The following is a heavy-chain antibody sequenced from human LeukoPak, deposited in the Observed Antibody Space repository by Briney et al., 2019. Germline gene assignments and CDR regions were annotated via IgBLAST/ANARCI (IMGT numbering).Heavy chain of an antibody. CDR1: GGSISSCY. J-gene: IGHJ6*02. D-gene: IGHD6-13*01. Sequence: SETLSLTCTVSGGSISSCYCSWIWQPARPGKDLIGRIYTSGSTNYNPSLKSRVTMSVDTSKNQFSLKLSSVTAADTAVYYCAGTSSWYCYYYGMDVWGQGTTVTVSS. V-gene: IGHV4-4*07. CDR3: AGTSSWYCYYYGMDV. CDR2: IYTSGST.